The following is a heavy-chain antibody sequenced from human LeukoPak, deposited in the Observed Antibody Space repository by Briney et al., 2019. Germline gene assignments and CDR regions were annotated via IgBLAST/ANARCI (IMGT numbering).Heavy chain of an antibody. CDR1: GFTFSTYA. CDR3: ASTPFYDYVCGSYRYRGLFDN. J-gene: IGHJ4*02. D-gene: IGHD3-16*02. V-gene: IGHV3-23*01. CDR2: ICGSGGCT. Sequence: PGGSLRLSCAASGFTFSTYAMRWVHQAPGRGLEWVSGICGSGGCTYYADSVKGRFTISRDNSKNTLYLQMNSLRVEDTAVYYCASTPFYDYVCGSYRYRGLFDNWGQGTLVSVSS.